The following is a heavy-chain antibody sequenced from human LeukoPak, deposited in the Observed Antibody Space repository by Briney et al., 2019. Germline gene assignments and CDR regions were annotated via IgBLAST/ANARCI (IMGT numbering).Heavy chain of an antibody. D-gene: IGHD4-17*01. J-gene: IGHJ6*03. V-gene: IGHV3-53*01. CDR3: ARGPTVNALSYYYYYMDV. CDR1: GFSVSSNY. CDR2: IYRGGST. Sequence: PGGSLRLSCAASGFSVSSNYMSWVRQAPGKGLEWVSIIYRGGSTYYTDSVKGRFTISRDNSKNTLNLQMNNLRAEDTAVYYCARGPTVNALSYYYYYMDVWGKGTTVTVSS.